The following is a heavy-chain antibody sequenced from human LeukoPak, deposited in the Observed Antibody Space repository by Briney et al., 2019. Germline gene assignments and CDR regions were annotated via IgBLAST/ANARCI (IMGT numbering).Heavy chain of an antibody. Sequence: GGSLRLSCAASGFTFSSYSMNWVRQAPGRGLEWVSSISSSSSYIYYADSVKGRFTISRDNAKNSLYLQMNSLRAEDTAVYYCARMGATLDVDYWGQEPWSPSPQ. J-gene: IGHJ4*01. CDR1: GFTFSSYS. V-gene: IGHV3-21*01. D-gene: IGHD1-26*01. CDR3: ARMGATLDVDY. CDR2: ISSSSSYI.